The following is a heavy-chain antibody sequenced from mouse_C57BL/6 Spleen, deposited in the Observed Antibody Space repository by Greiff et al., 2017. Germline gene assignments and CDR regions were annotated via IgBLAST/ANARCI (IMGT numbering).Heavy chain of an antibody. CDR1: GYTFTSYT. CDR2: INPSSGYT. D-gene: IGHD1-1*01. Sequence: QVQLQQSGAELARPGASVKMSCKASGYTFTSYTMHWVKQRPGQGLEWIGYINPSSGYTKYNQKFKDKATMTADKSSSTAYMQLSSLTSEDSAVYYCARCYYGSSPFDYWGQGTTLTVSS. V-gene: IGHV1-4*01. CDR3: ARCYYGSSPFDY. J-gene: IGHJ2*01.